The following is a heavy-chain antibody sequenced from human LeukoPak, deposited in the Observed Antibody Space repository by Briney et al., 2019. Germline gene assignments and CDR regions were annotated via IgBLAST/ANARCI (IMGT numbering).Heavy chain of an antibody. CDR3: ARVGSGWYGGDAFDI. D-gene: IGHD6-19*01. J-gene: IGHJ3*02. CDR2: INPNSGGT. CDR1: GYTFTGYY. V-gene: IGHV1-2*02. Sequence: ASVKVSCKASGYTFTGYYMHWVRQAPGQGLEWMGWINPNSGGTNYAQKFQGRVTMTRDTSISTAYMELGRLRSDDTAVYHCARVGSGWYGGDAFDIWGQGTMVTVSS.